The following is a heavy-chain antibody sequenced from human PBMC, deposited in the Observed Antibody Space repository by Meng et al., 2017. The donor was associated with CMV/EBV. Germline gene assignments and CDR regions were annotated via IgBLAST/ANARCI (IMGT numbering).Heavy chain of an antibody. CDR2: IGTAGDT. V-gene: IGHV3-13*01. J-gene: IGHJ4*02. CDR1: GFTFSSYD. D-gene: IGHD2-2*01. Sequence: GESLKISCAASGFTFSSYDMHWVRQATGKGLEWVSAIGTAGDTYYPGSVKGRFTISRENAKNSLYLQMNSLRAGDTAVYYCARDCSSTSCSPAFDYWGQGTLVTVSS. CDR3: ARDCSSTSCSPAFDY.